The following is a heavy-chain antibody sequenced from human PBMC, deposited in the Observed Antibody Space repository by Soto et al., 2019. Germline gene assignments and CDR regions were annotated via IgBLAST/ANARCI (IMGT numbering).Heavy chain of an antibody. V-gene: IGHV4-59*01. CDR3: ARDQGGEFLKGSGMDV. CDR1: GDSISRYY. J-gene: IGHJ6*02. D-gene: IGHD3-10*01. CDR2: IYYSGET. Sequence: QVQLQESGPGLVKPSETLSLTCTVSGDSISRYYWSWIRLSPRKGLEWIGYIYYSGETNYNPSVKIRVTITVDRTKNQFSLKLRSVTAADTAVYYCARDQGGEFLKGSGMDVWGQGTTVTVSS.